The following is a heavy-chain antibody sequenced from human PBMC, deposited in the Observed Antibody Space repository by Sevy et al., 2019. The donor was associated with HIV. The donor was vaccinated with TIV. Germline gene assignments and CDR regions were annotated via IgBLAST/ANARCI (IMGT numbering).Heavy chain of an antibody. CDR1: GFTFSRYD. CDR3: ARGHGGNGPGPDDAFDI. V-gene: IGHV3-13*01. Sequence: GGSLRLSCAASGFTFSRYDMHWVRQVTGKGLEWVAAIGTLHDTFYADSVKGRFTISRDGATKSLFLQMNSLRVGDTAVYYYARGHGGNGPGPDDAFDIWGQGTMVTVSS. CDR2: IGTLHDT. D-gene: IGHD3-10*01. J-gene: IGHJ3*02.